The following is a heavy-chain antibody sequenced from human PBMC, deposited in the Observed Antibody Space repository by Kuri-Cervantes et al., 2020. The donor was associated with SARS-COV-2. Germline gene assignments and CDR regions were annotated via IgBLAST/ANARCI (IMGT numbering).Heavy chain of an antibody. CDR2: ISTYSGNT. CDR3: AKNWGASGWYPFAC. V-gene: IGHV1-18*01. CDR1: GYTFTSYG. Sequence: ASVKVSCKASGYTFTSYGISWVRQAPGQGLEWMGWISTYSGNTNYAQRLQGRVTMTTDTSTSTAYMELRSLRSDDTAVFYCAKNWGASGWYPFACWGQGTLVTVSS. D-gene: IGHD6-19*01. J-gene: IGHJ4*02.